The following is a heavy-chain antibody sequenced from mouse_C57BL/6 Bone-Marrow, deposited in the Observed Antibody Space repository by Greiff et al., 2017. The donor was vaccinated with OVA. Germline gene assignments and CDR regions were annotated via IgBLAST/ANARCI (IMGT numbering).Heavy chain of an antibody. D-gene: IGHD2-1*01. CDR2: INPDSSTI. CDR1: GVDFSRYW. V-gene: IGHV4-1*01. J-gene: IGHJ1*03. Sequence: CTASGVDFSRYWMSWVRRAPGKGLEWIGEINPDSSTINYAPSLKDKFIISRDNAKNTLYLQMSKVRSEDTALYYCARRGIYYGNYHWYFDVWGTGTTVTVSS. CDR3: ARRGIYYGNYHWYFDV.